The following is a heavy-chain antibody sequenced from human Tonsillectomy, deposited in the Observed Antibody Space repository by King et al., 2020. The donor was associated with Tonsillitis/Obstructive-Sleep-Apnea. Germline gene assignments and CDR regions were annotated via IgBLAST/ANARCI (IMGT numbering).Heavy chain of an antibody. Sequence: VQLVESGAEVKKPGASVKVSCKASGYTFTSYGISWVRQAPGQGLEWMGWISAYNGNTNYAQKLQGRVTMTTDTSTSTDYMELRSLRSDDTAVDYCAGVWVGTQENFGSSHYYYYYMDVWGKGTTVTVSS. J-gene: IGHJ6*03. CDR2: ISAYNGNT. CDR3: AGVWVGTQENFGSSHYYYYYMDV. V-gene: IGHV1-18*01. CDR1: GYTFTSYG. D-gene: IGHD2-15*01.